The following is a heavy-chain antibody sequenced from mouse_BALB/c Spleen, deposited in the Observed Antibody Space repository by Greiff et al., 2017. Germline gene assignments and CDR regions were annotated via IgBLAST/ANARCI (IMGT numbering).Heavy chain of an antibody. Sequence: EVQVVESGGGLVKPGGSLKLSCAASGFTFSSYAMSWVRQTPEKRLEWVATISSGGSYTYYPDSVKGRFTISRDNAKNTLYLQMSSLRSEDTAMYYCARQYGNDYAMDYWGQGTSVTVSS. D-gene: IGHD2-1*01. V-gene: IGHV5-9-3*01. CDR2: ISSGGSYT. CDR1: GFTFSSYA. CDR3: ARQYGNDYAMDY. J-gene: IGHJ4*01.